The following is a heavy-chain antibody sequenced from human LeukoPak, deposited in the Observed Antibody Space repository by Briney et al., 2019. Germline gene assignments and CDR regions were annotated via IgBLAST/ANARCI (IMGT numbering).Heavy chain of an antibody. CDR1: GYTFNSYG. V-gene: IGHV1-18*01. CDR2: ISVYNGNT. Sequence: ASVKVSCKASGYTFNSYGISWMRQAPGQGLEWMEWISVYNGNTNYAQKFQDRVTMTTGTSTSTAYMELRSLRSDDTAVYYCATGIAAAGSYYFDYWGQGTLVTVSS. D-gene: IGHD6-13*01. J-gene: IGHJ4*02. CDR3: ATGIAAAGSYYFDY.